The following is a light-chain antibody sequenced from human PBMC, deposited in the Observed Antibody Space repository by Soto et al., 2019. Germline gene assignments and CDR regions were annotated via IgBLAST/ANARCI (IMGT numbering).Light chain of an antibody. CDR2: GAS. Sequence: EIVLTQSPGTLSLSPGERATLSCRASQSVSSSYLAWYQQKPGQAPRLLIYGASSRATGIPDRFSGSGSGTDFTLTISRLEPEDLAVYYCQQYGISYLTFCGGTKVEIK. J-gene: IGKJ4*01. V-gene: IGKV3-20*01. CDR1: QSVSSSY. CDR3: QQYGISYLT.